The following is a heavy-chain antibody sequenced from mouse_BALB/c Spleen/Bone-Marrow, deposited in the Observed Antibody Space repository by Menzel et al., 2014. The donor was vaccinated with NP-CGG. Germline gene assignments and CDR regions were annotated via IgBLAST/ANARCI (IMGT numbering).Heavy chain of an antibody. CDR1: GYTFSSYW. CDR3: ARSTGTWDY. V-gene: IGHV1-9*01. Sequence: QVQLKQSGVELMKPGASVKISCKATGYTFSSYWIEWVKQRPGHGLEWIGEILPGSGSTNYNEKFKGKATFTADTSSNTAYMQLSSLTSEDSAVYYCARSTGTWDYWGQGTTLTVSS. CDR2: ILPGSGST. J-gene: IGHJ2*01. D-gene: IGHD4-1*02.